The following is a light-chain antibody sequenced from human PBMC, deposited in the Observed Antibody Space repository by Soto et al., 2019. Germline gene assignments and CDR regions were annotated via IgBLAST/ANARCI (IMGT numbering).Light chain of an antibody. CDR3: CSYAGGSTYV. V-gene: IGLV2-14*01. J-gene: IGLJ1*01. CDR1: SRDIGAYNY. Sequence: QSALTQPASVSGSPGQSITISCTGTSRDIGAYNYVSWYLQHTGKAPKLMIYEFVNRPSGVSDRFSGSKSGNTASLTISGLQAEDDADYYCCSYAGGSTYVFGTGTQLTVL. CDR2: EFV.